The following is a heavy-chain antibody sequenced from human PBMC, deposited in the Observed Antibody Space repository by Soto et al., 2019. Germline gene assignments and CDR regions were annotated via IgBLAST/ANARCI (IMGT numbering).Heavy chain of an antibody. Sequence: PSETLSLTCTVSGGSISSGDYYWSWIRQPPGKGLEWIGYIYYSGSTYYNPSLKSRVTISVDTSKNQFSLKLSSVTAADTAVYYCARAPHRYCSSTSCYIAHAFDIWGQGTMVT. D-gene: IGHD2-2*02. CDR2: IYYSGST. J-gene: IGHJ3*02. CDR3: ARAPHRYCSSTSCYIAHAFDI. V-gene: IGHV4-30-4*01. CDR1: GGSISSGDYY.